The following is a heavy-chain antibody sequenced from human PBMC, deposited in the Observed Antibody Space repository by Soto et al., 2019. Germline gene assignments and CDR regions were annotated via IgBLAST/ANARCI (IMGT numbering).Heavy chain of an antibody. CDR3: IAYYYDSSGYYLF. J-gene: IGHJ4*02. CDR2: IRSKAYGGTT. CDR1: GLTFGDFG. V-gene: IGHV3-49*04. D-gene: IGHD3-22*01. Sequence: GGSLRLSCIASGLTFGDFGMSWVRQAPGKGLEWVGFIRSKAYGGTTEYAAFVRGRFTISREDSKSIAYLQMNSLKTEDTAVYYCIAYYYDSSGYYLFWGQGTLVTVSS.